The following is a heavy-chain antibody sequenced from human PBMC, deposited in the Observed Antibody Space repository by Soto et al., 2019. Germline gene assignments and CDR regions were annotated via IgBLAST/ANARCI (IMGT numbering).Heavy chain of an antibody. Sequence: QVQLVQSGAEVKKPGSSVKVSCKASGGTFSSYTISWVRQAPGQGLEWMGRIIPILGIANYAQKFQGRVTITADNATSAAYMELSSLGSEDSAVYYCAAPGGDPQDYYYGMDVWGQGTTVTVSS. J-gene: IGHJ6*02. CDR1: GGTFSSYT. CDR3: AAPGGDPQDYYYGMDV. D-gene: IGHD3-16*01. CDR2: IIPILGIA. V-gene: IGHV1-69*02.